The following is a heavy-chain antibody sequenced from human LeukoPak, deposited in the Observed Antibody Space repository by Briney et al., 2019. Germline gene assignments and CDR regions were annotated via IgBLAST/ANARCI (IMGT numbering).Heavy chain of an antibody. Sequence: SETLSLTCAVYGGSFSGYYWSWIRQPPGKGLEWIGEINHSGSTNYNPSLKSRVTISVDTSKNQFSLKLSSVTAADTAVYYCARGPYCSSTSCSPTRTRFWFAPWGQETLVTVSS. CDR1: GGSFSGYY. CDR2: INHSGST. D-gene: IGHD2-2*01. CDR3: ARGPYCSSTSCSPTRTRFWFAP. J-gene: IGHJ5*02. V-gene: IGHV4-34*01.